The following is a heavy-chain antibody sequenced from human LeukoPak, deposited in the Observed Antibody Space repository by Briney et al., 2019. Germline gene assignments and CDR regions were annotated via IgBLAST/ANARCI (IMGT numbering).Heavy chain of an antibody. CDR3: ARGGDFWSGYPYCYYMDV. J-gene: IGHJ6*03. CDR2: ISSSSSYI. CDR1: GFTFSSYS. Sequence: PGGSLRLSCAASGFTFSSYSMNWVRQAPGKGLEWVSSISSSSSYIYYADSVKGRFTISRDNAKNSLYLQMNSLRAEDTAVYYCARGGDFWSGYPYCYYMDVWGKGTTVTVSS. D-gene: IGHD3-3*01. V-gene: IGHV3-21*01.